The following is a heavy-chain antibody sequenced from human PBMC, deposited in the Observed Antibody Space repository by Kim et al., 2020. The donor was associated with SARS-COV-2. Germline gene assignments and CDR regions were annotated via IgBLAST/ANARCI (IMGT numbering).Heavy chain of an antibody. CDR1: GFTFSSYG. J-gene: IGHJ6*03. Sequence: GGSLRLSCAASGFTFSSYGMHWVRQAPGKGLEWVAVISYDGSNKYYADSVKGRFTISRDNSKNTLYLQMNSLRAEDTAVYYCAKDGTHHLAAGYMDVWGKGTTVTVSS. CDR2: ISYDGSNK. CDR3: AKDGTHHLAAGYMDV. V-gene: IGHV3-30*18. D-gene: IGHD6-13*01.